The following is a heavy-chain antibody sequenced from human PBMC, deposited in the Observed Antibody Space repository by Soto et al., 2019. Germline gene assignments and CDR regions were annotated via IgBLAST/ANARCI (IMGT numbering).Heavy chain of an antibody. Sequence: GGSLRLSCAASGFTFSSYAMHWVRQAPGKXLEWVAVISYDGSNKYYADSVKGRFTISRDNSKNTLYLQMNSLRAEDTAVYYCARWYCSVGIFYASYYCRMDVWGQGLTVTVSS. J-gene: IGHJ6*02. V-gene: IGHV3-30-3*01. CDR3: ARWYCSVGIFYASYYCRMDV. CDR1: GFTFSSYA. D-gene: IGHD2-15*01. CDR2: ISYDGSNK.